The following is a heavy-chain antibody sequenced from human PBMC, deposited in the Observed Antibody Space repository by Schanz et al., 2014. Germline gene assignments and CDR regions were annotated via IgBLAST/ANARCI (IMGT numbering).Heavy chain of an antibody. D-gene: IGHD6-19*01. CDR2: ISFHGSNK. Sequence: VQLVESGGGWIQPGGSLRLSCAASGFTVSTNYMNWVRQAPGKGLEWVALISFHGSNKYYADSVKGRFTISRDNSKNTVYLQMNSLRTEDTAVYYCAKAYSSGWYDLDYWGQGTLVTVSS. CDR3: AKAYSSGWYDLDY. V-gene: IGHV3-30*18. J-gene: IGHJ4*02. CDR1: GFTVSTNY.